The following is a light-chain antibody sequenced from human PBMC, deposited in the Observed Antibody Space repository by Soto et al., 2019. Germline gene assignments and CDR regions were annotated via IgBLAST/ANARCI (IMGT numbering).Light chain of an antibody. J-gene: IGLJ2*01. V-gene: IGLV2-8*01. CDR2: EVS. CDR1: SSDIGGYNY. CDR3: SSYAGSDKFVI. Sequence: QAVVTQPPSASGSPGQSVTISCTGSSSDIGGYNYVSWYQQHPGTAPHLIIYEVSKRPSGVSDRFSGSKSGSTASLTVSGLQADDEAHYFCSSYAGSDKFVIFGGGTKLTVL.